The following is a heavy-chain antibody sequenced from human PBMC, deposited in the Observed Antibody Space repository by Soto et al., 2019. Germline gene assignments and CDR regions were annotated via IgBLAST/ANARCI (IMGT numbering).Heavy chain of an antibody. CDR3: ARNRIKGYCSSTSCYPSNLGWFDP. D-gene: IGHD2-2*01. J-gene: IGHJ5*02. Sequence: SETLSLTCAVYGGSFSGYYWSWIRQPPGKGLEWIGEINHSGSTNYNPSLKSRVTISVDTSKNQFSLKLSSVTAADTAVYYCARNRIKGYCSSTSCYPSNLGWFDPWGQGTLVTVSS. CDR2: INHSGST. CDR1: GGSFSGYY. V-gene: IGHV4-34*01.